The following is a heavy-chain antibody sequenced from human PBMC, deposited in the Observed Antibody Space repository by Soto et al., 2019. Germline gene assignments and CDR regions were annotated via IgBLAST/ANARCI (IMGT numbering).Heavy chain of an antibody. Sequence: GESLKISCKGSGYSFTSYWISWVRQMPGKGLEWMGRIDPSDSYTNYSPSFQGHVTISADKSISTAYLQWSSLKASDTAMYYCAITLDNRGYLAYWSRGTLVTVSS. D-gene: IGHD3-22*01. CDR2: IDPSDSYT. CDR3: AITLDNRGYLAY. V-gene: IGHV5-10-1*01. J-gene: IGHJ4*02. CDR1: GYSFTSYW.